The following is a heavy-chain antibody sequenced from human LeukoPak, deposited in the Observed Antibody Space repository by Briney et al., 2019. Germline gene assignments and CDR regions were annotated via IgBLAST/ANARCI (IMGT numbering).Heavy chain of an antibody. CDR2: IKSKTDGATR. J-gene: IGHJ4*02. CDR3: TAGTGRSDFDY. V-gene: IGHV3-15*01. Sequence: GGSLRLSCAASGFTFSDAWMSWVRQAPGKGLERVGRIKSKTDGATRDFAAAGKGRFSISRDDSRNMVYLQMNSLKSKDTAVYYCTAGTGRSDFDYWGQGTLVTVSS. D-gene: IGHD6-13*01. CDR1: GFTFSDAW.